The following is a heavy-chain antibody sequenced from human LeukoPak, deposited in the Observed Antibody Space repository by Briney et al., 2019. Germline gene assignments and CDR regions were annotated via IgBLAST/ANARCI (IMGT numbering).Heavy chain of an antibody. CDR1: GFTFSGYD. D-gene: IGHD3-10*01. CDR3: ARVGYGSGSYSTDY. Sequence: GGSLRLSCAASGFTFSGYDMHWVRQAPGKGLECVAVIWYDGSNKYYADSVKGRFTISRDNSKNTLYLQMNSLRAEDTAMYYCARVGYGSGSYSTDYWGQGTLVTVSS. J-gene: IGHJ4*02. CDR2: IWYDGSNK. V-gene: IGHV3-33*01.